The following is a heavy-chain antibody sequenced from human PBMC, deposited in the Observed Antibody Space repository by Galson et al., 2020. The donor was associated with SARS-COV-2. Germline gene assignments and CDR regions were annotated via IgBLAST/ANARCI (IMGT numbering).Heavy chain of an antibody. J-gene: IGHJ5*02. CDR2: ILPIFGTA. D-gene: IGHD5-12*01. CDR3: ASFPGDGYPYNWFDP. Sequence: SVKVSCKASGGTFSSYAISWVRQAPGPGPEWMGGILPIFGTANYAPKFQGRVTITADESTSTAYMELSSLRSEDTAVYYCASFPGDGYPYNWFDPWGQGTLVTVSS. V-gene: IGHV1-69*13. CDR1: GGTFSSYA.